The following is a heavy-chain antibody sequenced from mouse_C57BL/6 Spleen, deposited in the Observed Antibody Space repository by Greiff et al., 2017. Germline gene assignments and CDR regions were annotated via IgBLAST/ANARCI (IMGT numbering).Heavy chain of an antibody. CDR2: IYPRDGST. J-gene: IGHJ4*01. D-gene: IGHD1-1*01. Sequence: QVQLQQSGPELVKPGASVKLSCKASGYTFTSYDINWVKQRPGQGLEWIGWIYPRDGSTKYNEKFKGKATLTVDTSSSTAYMELHSLTSEDSAVYFCAATTVVPYYYAMDYWGQGTSVTVSS. CDR3: AATTVVPYYYAMDY. V-gene: IGHV1-85*01. CDR1: GYTFTSYD.